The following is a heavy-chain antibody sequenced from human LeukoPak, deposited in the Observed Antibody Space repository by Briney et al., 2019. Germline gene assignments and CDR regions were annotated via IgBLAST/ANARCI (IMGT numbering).Heavy chain of an antibody. CDR2: IYSGGST. V-gene: IGHV3-66*01. Sequence: GGSLRLSCAASGFTFSSCWMHWVRQAPGKGLEWVSVIYSGGSTYYADSVKGRFTISRDNSKNTLYLQMNSLRAEDTAVYYCASVLIVVVSASGAFDIWGQGTMVTVSS. D-gene: IGHD3-22*01. CDR1: GFTFSSCW. J-gene: IGHJ3*02. CDR3: ASVLIVVVSASGAFDI.